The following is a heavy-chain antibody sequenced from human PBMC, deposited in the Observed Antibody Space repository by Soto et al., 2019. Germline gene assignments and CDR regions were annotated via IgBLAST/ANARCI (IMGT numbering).Heavy chain of an antibody. Sequence: GGSLRLSCAASGFTFSDYYMSWTRQAPGKGLEWVSYISSSGSTIYYADSVKGRFTISRDNAKNSLYLQMNSLRAEDTAVYYCARREYQLLHYYYMDVWGKGTTVTVSS. D-gene: IGHD2-2*01. CDR2: ISSSGSTI. J-gene: IGHJ6*03. CDR3: ARREYQLLHYYYMDV. CDR1: GFTFSDYY. V-gene: IGHV3-11*01.